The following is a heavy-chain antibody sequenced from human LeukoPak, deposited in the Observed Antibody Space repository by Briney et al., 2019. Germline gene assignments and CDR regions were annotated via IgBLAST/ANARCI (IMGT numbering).Heavy chain of an antibody. D-gene: IGHD6-19*01. CDR3: TRGNGWYAY. CDR1: GGSISSYY. CDR2: IYYSGST. Sequence: TPSETLSLTCTVSGGSISSYYWSWIRQPPGKGLEWIGYIYYSGSTNYNPSLKSRVTISVDTSKNQFSLKLSSVTAADTAVYYCTRGNGWYAYWGQGTLVTVSS. V-gene: IGHV4-59*08. J-gene: IGHJ4*02.